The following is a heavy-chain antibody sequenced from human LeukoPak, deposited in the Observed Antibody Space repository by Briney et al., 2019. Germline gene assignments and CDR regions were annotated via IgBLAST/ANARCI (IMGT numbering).Heavy chain of an antibody. CDR1: GGTFSSYA. D-gene: IGHD3-9*01. V-gene: IGHV1-69*05. Sequence: SVKVSCKASGGTFSSYAISWVRQAPGQGLEWMGGIIPIFGTANYAQKFQGRVTITTDESTSTAYMELSSLRSEDTAVYYCVWGDYDILTGYLDYWGQGTLATVSS. CDR2: IIPIFGTA. J-gene: IGHJ4*02. CDR3: VWGDYDILTGYLDY.